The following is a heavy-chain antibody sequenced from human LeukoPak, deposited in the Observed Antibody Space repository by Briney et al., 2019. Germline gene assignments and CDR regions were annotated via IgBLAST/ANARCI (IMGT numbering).Heavy chain of an antibody. CDR3: AKEVRSYYYYYGMDV. CDR1: GFTFSSYG. J-gene: IGHJ6*02. D-gene: IGHD3-10*01. V-gene: IGHV3-30*18. CDR2: ISYDGSNK. Sequence: TGGSLRLSCAASGFTFSSYGMHWVRQAPGKGLEWVAVISYDGSNKYYADSVKGRFTISSDNSKNTLCLQMNSLRAEDTAVYYCAKEVRSYYYYYGMDVWGQGTTVTVSS.